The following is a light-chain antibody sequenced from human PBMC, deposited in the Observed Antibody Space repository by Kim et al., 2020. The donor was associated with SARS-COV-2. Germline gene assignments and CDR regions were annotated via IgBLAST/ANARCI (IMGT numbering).Light chain of an antibody. J-gene: IGKJ4*01. CDR1: QTVTLNY. CDR3: HQYAHSPLT. Sequence: SPGERATLSCRASQTVTLNYLAWFQQKPGQPPRLLIYDASNRATGIPDRFSGSGSGTDSTLTISRLEPEDFAVFYCHQYAHSPLTFGGGTKVDIK. V-gene: IGKV3-20*01. CDR2: DAS.